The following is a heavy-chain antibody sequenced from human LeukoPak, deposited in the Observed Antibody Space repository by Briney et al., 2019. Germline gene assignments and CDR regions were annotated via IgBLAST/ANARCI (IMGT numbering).Heavy chain of an antibody. J-gene: IGHJ4*02. CDR2: IYYSGST. D-gene: IGHD4-11*01. CDR3: ARLRGNYFPDY. Sequence: SETLSLTCAVSGGSMNDYYWTWIRQPPGNGLEWIAYIYYSGSTNYNPSLKSRVTISVDTSKNQFSLKLSSVTAADTAVYYCARLRGNYFPDYWGQGTLVTVSS. CDR1: GGSMNDYY. V-gene: IGHV4-59*01.